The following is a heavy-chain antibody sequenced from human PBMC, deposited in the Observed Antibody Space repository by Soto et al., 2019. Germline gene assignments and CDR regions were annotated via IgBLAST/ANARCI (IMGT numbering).Heavy chain of an antibody. CDR2: INSGSTSV. CDR1: GFIFNSYS. Sequence: EVQLVESGGGLVQPGGSLRLSCVASGFIFNSYSMNWVRQAPGKGLEWISYINSGSTSVFYADSVKGRFTISRDNAKNSLYLQMNSLRAEDTAVYYCASSASPYAYWGQGTLVTVSS. J-gene: IGHJ4*02. D-gene: IGHD1-26*01. CDR3: ASSASPYAY. V-gene: IGHV3-48*01.